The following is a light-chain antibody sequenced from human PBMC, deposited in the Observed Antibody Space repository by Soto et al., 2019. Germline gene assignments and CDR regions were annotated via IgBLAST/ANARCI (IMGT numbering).Light chain of an antibody. Sequence: DIQMTQSPSSLSASVGDRVTITCQASQDISNYLNWYQHKPGKAPKLLIYDASNLDTGVPSRFSGRRTGREFTFTISILHPENIATYYRQQFERLPLTFGPGTKVDIK. V-gene: IGKV1-33*01. CDR1: QDISNY. CDR2: DAS. CDR3: QQFERLPLT. J-gene: IGKJ3*01.